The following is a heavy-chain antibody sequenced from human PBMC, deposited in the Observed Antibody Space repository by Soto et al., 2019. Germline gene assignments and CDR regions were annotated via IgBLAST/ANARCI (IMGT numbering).Heavy chain of an antibody. CDR1: GGSISSYY. J-gene: IGHJ4*02. Sequence: QVQLQESGPGLVKPSETLSLTCTVSGGSISSYYWSWIRQPSGKGVEWIGYIYYSGSTNCNPSLKSRVTISLDTSKNQFSLKLSSVTAADTAVYYCARDPDYYGSGSYFDYWGQGTLVTVSS. D-gene: IGHD3-10*01. V-gene: IGHV4-59*13. CDR3: ARDPDYYGSGSYFDY. CDR2: IYYSGST.